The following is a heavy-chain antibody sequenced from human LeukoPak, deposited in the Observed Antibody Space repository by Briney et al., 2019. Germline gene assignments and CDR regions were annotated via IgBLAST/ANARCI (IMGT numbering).Heavy chain of an antibody. CDR3: ARGGELSDY. J-gene: IGHJ4*02. CDR2: IIHSGST. V-gene: IGHV4-34*01. Sequence: SETLSLTCAVYGGSFSDYYWTWIRQTPGKGLEWIGEIIHSGSTNYKSSLKSRVTLSVDTSKNQFSLKLSSVTAADTAVYYCARGGELSDYWGQGTLVTVSS. D-gene: IGHD3-16*02. CDR1: GGSFSDYY.